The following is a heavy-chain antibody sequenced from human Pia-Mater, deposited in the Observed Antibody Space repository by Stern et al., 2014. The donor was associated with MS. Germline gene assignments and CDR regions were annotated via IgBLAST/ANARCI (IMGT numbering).Heavy chain of an antibody. CDR2: IIPVFDMT. J-gene: IGHJ3*02. CDR3: ARSPRTFGGVAYTFDI. V-gene: IGHV1-69*17. CDR1: GGSFSSYP. D-gene: IGHD3-16*01. Sequence: VHLVESGAEVRKSGSSVKVSCKASGGSFSSYPITWVRQAPGRGLEWMGGIIPVFDMTNYAQKFQGRVTITADKATTTAYMELSSLRSDDTAVYYCARSPRTFGGVAYTFDIWGQGTMVTVSS.